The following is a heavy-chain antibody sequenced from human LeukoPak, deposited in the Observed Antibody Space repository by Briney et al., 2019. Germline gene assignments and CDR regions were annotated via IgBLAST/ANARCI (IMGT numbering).Heavy chain of an antibody. Sequence: SETLSLTCTVSGGSISSYYWSWIRQPPGKGLEWIGDIHHSGSTNYNPSLKSRVTISVDTSKNQFSLKLSSVTAADTAVYYCARHITRRYFDYWGQGTLVTVSS. V-gene: IGHV4-59*08. CDR3: ARHITRRYFDY. J-gene: IGHJ4*02. CDR2: IHHSGST. CDR1: GGSISSYY. D-gene: IGHD1-20*01.